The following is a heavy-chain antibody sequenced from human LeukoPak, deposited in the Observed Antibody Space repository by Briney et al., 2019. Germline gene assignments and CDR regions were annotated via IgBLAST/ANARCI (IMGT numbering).Heavy chain of an antibody. V-gene: IGHV3-53*01. CDR3: TRLLPSSHHFFDS. CDR2: YGGGST. CDR1: GFTVSSNY. D-gene: IGHD6-6*01. Sequence: PGGSLRLSCAASGFTVSSNYMSWVRQAPGKGLEWVSIYGGGSTYYADSVRGRFTISRDNSENTLYLQMDSLRAEDTAVYYCTRLLPSSHHFFDSWGQGTLVTVSS. J-gene: IGHJ4*02.